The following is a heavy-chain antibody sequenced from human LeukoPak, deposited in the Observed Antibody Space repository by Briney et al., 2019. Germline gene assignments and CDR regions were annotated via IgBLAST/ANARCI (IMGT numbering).Heavy chain of an antibody. J-gene: IGHJ6*02. CDR2: ISYDGSDK. D-gene: IGHD3-3*01. CDR1: GVTFSNDG. V-gene: IGHV3-30*18. Sequence: GRSPRLSCAASGVTFSNDGMHWGRRAQGEGLEWGAGISYDGSDKYSADSVKVRFTISRDNAKNTLSLQMTSPRAEDTAVSSRAKDKDFWRGSYRGVPYYYGMDVWGQGTTVTVSS. CDR3: AKDKDFWRGSYRGVPYYYGMDV.